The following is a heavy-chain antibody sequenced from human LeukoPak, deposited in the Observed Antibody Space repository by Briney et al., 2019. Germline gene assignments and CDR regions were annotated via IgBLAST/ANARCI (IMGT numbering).Heavy chain of an antibody. CDR3: ARDRGITMVRGVIMGS. D-gene: IGHD3-10*01. Sequence: GGSLRLSCAASGFTFSSYWMSWVRQAPGKGLEWVANIKQDGSEKYYVDSVKGRFTISRDNAKNSLYLQVNSLRAEDTAVYYCARDRGITMVRGVIMGSWGQGTLVTVSS. J-gene: IGHJ5*02. CDR1: GFTFSSYW. V-gene: IGHV3-7*03. CDR2: IKQDGSEK.